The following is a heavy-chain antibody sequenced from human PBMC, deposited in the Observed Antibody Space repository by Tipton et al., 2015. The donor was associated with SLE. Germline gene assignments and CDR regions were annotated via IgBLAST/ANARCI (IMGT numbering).Heavy chain of an antibody. V-gene: IGHV4-59*01. J-gene: IGHJ6*03. CDR2: IYYSGST. CDR1: GGSISSYY. CDR3: ARGAPREKEYYYYYMDV. Sequence: TLSLTCTVSGGSISSYYWSWIRQPPGKGLEWIGYIYYSGSTNYNPSLKSRVTISVDTSKNQFSLKPSSVTAADTAVYYCARGAPREKEYYYYYMDVWGKGTTVTVSS.